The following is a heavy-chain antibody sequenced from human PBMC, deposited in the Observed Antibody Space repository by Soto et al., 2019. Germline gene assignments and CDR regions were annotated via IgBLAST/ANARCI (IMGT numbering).Heavy chain of an antibody. J-gene: IGHJ4*02. V-gene: IGHV3-30-3*01. CDR2: ISYDGSNK. D-gene: IGHD6-19*01. CDR3: ARRGGWPFYYFDH. Sequence: SGGSLRLSCAASGFTFSSYAMHWVRQAPGKGLEWVAVISYDGSNKYYADSVKGRFTISRDNSKNTLYLQMNSLRAEDTAVYYCARRGGWPFYYFDHWGQGTLVTVSS. CDR1: GFTFSSYA.